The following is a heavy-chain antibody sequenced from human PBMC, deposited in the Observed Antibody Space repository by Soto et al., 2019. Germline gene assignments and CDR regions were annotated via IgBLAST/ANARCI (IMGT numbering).Heavy chain of an antibody. J-gene: IGHJ5*02. CDR3: AKDHLIVIIPTAINWFDP. V-gene: IGHV3-23*01. CDR2: ISGSGGGT. D-gene: IGHD2-2*01. Sequence: GGSLRLSCAASGFTFSSYAMSWVRQAPGKGLEWLSAISGSGGGTYYADSVKGRFTISRDNSKNMLYLQMNSLGAEDTAVYYCAKDHLIVIIPTAINWFDPWGQGTLVTVSS. CDR1: GFTFSSYA.